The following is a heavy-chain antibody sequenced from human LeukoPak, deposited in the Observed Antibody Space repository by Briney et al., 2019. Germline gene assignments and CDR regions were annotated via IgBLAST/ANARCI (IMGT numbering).Heavy chain of an antibody. D-gene: IGHD1-26*01. J-gene: IGHJ5*02. Sequence: PSETLSLTCAVYGGSFSNYYWTWIRQPPGKGLEWIGEINHSGSARYNPSLKSRVIISVDTSKNQFSLKLSSVTAADTAVYYCARAALSRIWGELLSDDNWFDPWGQGTLVTVSS. V-gene: IGHV4-34*01. CDR1: GGSFSNYY. CDR3: ARAALSRIWGELLSDDNWFDP. CDR2: INHSGSA.